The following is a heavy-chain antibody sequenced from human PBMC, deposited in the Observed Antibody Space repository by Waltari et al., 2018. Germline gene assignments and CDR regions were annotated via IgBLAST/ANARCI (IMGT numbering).Heavy chain of an antibody. Sequence: EMQLVESGGGLVQPGGSLRLSCAASGFTFSSYSMNWVRQAPGKGLEWVSYISSSSSTIYYADSVKGRFTISRDNAKNSLYLQMNSLRAEDTAVYYCARLPTYYYDSSGSYYYYYMDVWGKGTTVTVSS. CDR2: ISSSSSTI. D-gene: IGHD3-22*01. J-gene: IGHJ6*03. CDR1: GFTFSSYS. V-gene: IGHV3-48*04. CDR3: ARLPTYYYDSSGSYYYYYMDV.